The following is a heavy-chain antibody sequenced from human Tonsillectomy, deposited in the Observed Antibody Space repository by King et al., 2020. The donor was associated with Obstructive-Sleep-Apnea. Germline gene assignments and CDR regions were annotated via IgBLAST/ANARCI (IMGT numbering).Heavy chain of an antibody. D-gene: IGHD5-24*01. V-gene: IGHV1-24*01. J-gene: IGHJ6*02. CDR2: FDPEDGET. CDR3: GTRGDGYNYDGDYYGMDV. CDR1: GYTLTELS. Sequence: QLVQSGAEVKKPGASVKVSCKVSGYTLTELSMHWVRQAPGKGLEWMGGFDPEDGETIYAQKFQGRVTMTEDTSTDTAYMGLSSLRSEDTAVYYCGTRGDGYNYDGDYYGMDVWGQGTTVTVSS.